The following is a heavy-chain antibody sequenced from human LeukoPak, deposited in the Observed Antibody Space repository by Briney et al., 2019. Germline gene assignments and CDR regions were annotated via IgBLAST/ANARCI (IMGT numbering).Heavy chain of an antibody. CDR2: IKDDGSEK. CDR1: GFPFGNIG. Sequence: PGGPLGFSVQPPGFPFGNIGLGGAGRVPGRGLEWVANIKDDGSEKYYVGSVKGRFTISRDNAKNSLYLQMNSLRAEDTAVYYCARRGAVDYWGQGTLVTVSS. J-gene: IGHJ4*02. V-gene: IGHV3-7*01. CDR3: ARRGAVDY. D-gene: IGHD4/OR15-4a*01.